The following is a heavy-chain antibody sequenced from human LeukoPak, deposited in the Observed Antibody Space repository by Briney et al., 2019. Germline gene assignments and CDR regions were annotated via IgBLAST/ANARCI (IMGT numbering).Heavy chain of an antibody. CDR2: IRYDGSNK. CDR1: GFTFSSYS. CDR3: AKREGGCSSTSCYTGIGY. J-gene: IGHJ4*02. D-gene: IGHD2-2*02. V-gene: IGHV3-30*02. Sequence: PGGSLRLSCAASGFTFSSYSMNWVRQAPGKGLEWVAFIRYDGSNKYYADSVKGRFTISRDNSKNTLYLQMNSLRAEDTAVYYCAKREGGCSSTSCYTGIGYWGQGTLVTVSS.